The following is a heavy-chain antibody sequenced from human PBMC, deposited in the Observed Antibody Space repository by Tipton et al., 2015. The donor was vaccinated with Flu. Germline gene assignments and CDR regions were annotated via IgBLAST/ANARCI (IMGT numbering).Heavy chain of an antibody. CDR2: IHYSGDT. CDR1: GVSLDYYY. V-gene: IGHV4-59*01. CDR3: VRAHTVTASGLFSH. Sequence: TLSLTCSVSGVSLDYYYWSWVLRSPGKGLEWIGYIHYSGDTNYNPSLRSRVTISIDTSVNQFSLKVTSVTAADTAVYYCVRAHTVTASGLFSHWGQGTLVTVSS. D-gene: IGHD6-13*01. J-gene: IGHJ1*01.